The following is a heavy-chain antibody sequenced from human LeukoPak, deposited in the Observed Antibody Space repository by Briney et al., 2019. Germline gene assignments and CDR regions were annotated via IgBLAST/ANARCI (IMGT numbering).Heavy chain of an antibody. V-gene: IGHV4-4*07. CDR1: GGSISSYY. D-gene: IGHD2-2*01. Sequence: SETLSLTCTVSGGSISSYYWSWIRQPAGKGLEWIGRIYTSGSTNYNPPLTSRVTISVDTSKNQFSVKLSSVTAADTAVYYCARISSTKQNWFDPWGQGTLVTVSS. J-gene: IGHJ5*02. CDR3: ARISSTKQNWFDP. CDR2: IYTSGST.